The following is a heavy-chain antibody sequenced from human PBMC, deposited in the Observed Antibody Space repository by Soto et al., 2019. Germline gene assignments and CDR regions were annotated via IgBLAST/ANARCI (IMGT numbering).Heavy chain of an antibody. CDR3: AKRTSGTTWGESDY. CDR1: GYIFSDYG. CDR2: ISGYSGTA. Sequence: QVQVMQSGAEVKKPGDSVKVSCKTSGYIFSDYGINWVRQAPGQDLEWMGWISGYSGTANLAQKFQGRVTMTTDKSTRTAYMELRRLTSDDTAVYYCAKRTSGTTWGESDYWGQGTLVTVSS. V-gene: IGHV1-18*04. D-gene: IGHD3-10*01. J-gene: IGHJ4*02.